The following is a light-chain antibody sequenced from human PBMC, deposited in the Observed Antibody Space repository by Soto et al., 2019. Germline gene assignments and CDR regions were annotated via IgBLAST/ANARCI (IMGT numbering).Light chain of an antibody. J-gene: IGKJ4*01. Sequence: DIQRTQYASRLSPAVRDRVTITSRASQSISSYLSWYQQKPGKAPKLLIYDASSLQSGVPSRFSGSGSGTDFTLTISSLQPEDFATYYCQQSYSTPLTFGGGTKVDI. V-gene: IGKV1-39*01. CDR1: QSISSY. CDR3: QQSYSTPLT. CDR2: DAS.